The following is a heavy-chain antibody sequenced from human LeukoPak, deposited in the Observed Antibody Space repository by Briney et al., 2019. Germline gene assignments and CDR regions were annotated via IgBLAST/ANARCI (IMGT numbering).Heavy chain of an antibody. CDR2: IYSSVST. D-gene: IGHD1-26*01. Sequence: SETLSLTCAVYGGSFSGYYWSWIRQPPGKGLEWIGSIYSSVSTYYNPSLKSRVTISVDTSKNQFSLRLSSVTAADTALYYCAYSGSYGHLGYWGQGIPVTVSS. CDR3: AYSGSYGHLGY. J-gene: IGHJ4*02. CDR1: GGSFSGYY. V-gene: IGHV4-34*01.